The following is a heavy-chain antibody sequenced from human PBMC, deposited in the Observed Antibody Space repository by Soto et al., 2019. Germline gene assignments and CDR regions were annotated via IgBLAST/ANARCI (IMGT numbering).Heavy chain of an antibody. Sequence: QVQLVQSGAEVKKPGSSVKVSCKASGGTFSSYAISWVRQAPGQGLEWMGGIIPIFGTANYAQKFQGIATITGDDSTSTAYMELSSLRSEDTAVYYCARDAGSYSGFGYWGQGTLVTVSS. V-gene: IGHV1-69*12. CDR3: ARDAGSYSGFGY. J-gene: IGHJ4*02. D-gene: IGHD1-26*01. CDR2: IIPIFGTA. CDR1: GGTFSSYA.